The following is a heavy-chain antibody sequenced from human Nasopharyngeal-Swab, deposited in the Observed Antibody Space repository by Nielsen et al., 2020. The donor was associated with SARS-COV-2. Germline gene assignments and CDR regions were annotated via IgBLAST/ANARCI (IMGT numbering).Heavy chain of an antibody. J-gene: IGHJ6*02. Sequence: WIRQPPGKGLEWVGRIKSKTDGGTTDYAAPVKGRFTISRDDSKNKLYLQMNSLKTEDTAVYYCTTDLAYCGGDCYSPYYYGMDVWGQGTTVTVSS. V-gene: IGHV3-15*01. CDR2: IKSKTDGGTT. D-gene: IGHD2-21*02. CDR3: TTDLAYCGGDCYSPYYYGMDV.